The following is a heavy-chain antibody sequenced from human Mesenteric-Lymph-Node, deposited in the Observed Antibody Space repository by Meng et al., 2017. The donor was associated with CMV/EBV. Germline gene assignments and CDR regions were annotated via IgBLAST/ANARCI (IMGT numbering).Heavy chain of an antibody. D-gene: IGHD5/OR15-5a*01. CDR1: DDSISTYY. J-gene: IGHJ4*02. Sequence: ESLKISCTVSDDSISTYYWTWVRQPPGKGLEWIGSVYDDGTTGYNLSLRSRVSISGDTSKNQFSLTLTSVTAADTAVYYCVRRLSNTGDYFVSWGQGTPVTVSS. CDR2: VYDDGTT. CDR3: VRRLSNTGDYFVS. V-gene: IGHV4-59*12.